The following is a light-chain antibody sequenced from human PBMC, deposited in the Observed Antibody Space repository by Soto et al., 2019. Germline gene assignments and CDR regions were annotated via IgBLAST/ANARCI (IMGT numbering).Light chain of an antibody. J-gene: IGKJ1*01. CDR1: QSVATIY. Sequence: EIVLTQSPGTLSLSPGERATLSCRASQSVATIYLAWYQQKPGQAPKLLMSGTSTRATGIPDRFSGSGSGTDFTLTISSLQPDDFATYYCQHYNSYSEAFGQGTKVELK. CDR3: QHYNSYSEA. V-gene: IGKV3-20*01. CDR2: GTS.